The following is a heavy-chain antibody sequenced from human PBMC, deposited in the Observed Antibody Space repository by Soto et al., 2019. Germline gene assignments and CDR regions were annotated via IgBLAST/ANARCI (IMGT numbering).Heavy chain of an antibody. CDR3: ARAAYGEYWFDP. CDR2: INGDGRTT. D-gene: IGHD4-17*01. J-gene: IGHJ5*02. Sequence: GGSLRLSCAASGFTFSGYWMHWVRQAPGKGLMWVSRINGDGRTTNYADSVKGRFTISRENAKNTLYLQMNSLRAEDTAVYDCARAAYGEYWFDPWGQGTLVTVSS. V-gene: IGHV3-74*01. CDR1: GFTFSGYW.